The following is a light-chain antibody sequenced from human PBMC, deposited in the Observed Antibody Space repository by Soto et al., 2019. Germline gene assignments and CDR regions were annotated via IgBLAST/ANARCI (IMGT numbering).Light chain of an antibody. Sequence: DIQMTQSPSSESASVGDRVTITCQASQDISDYLNWYQLKPGKAPELLIYDASILETGVPSRFSGSGSGTDFTFTISSLQPEDMATYYCHQYDNVPQTFGQGTKVESK. J-gene: IGKJ1*01. CDR1: QDISDY. CDR3: HQYDNVPQT. CDR2: DAS. V-gene: IGKV1-33*01.